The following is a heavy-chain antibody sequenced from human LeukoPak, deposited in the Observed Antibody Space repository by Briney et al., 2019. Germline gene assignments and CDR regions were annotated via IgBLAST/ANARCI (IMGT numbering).Heavy chain of an antibody. V-gene: IGHV1-2*02. J-gene: IGHJ4*02. CDR3: ARDLGGTTRGGGVDC. Sequence: ASVKVSCKASGYTFTGYYMHWVRQAPGQGLEWMGWINPNSGGTNYAQKFQGRVTMTRDTSISTAYMELSRLRSDDTAVYYCARDLGGTTRGGGVDCWGQGTLVTVSS. CDR2: INPNSGGT. CDR1: GYTFTGYY. D-gene: IGHD1-1*01.